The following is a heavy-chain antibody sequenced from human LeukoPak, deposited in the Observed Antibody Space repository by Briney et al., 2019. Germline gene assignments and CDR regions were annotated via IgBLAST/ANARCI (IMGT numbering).Heavy chain of an antibody. Sequence: PGGSLRLSCAASGFTFSSYSMNWVRQAPGKGLEWVSYISSSSSTIYYADSVKGRFTISGDNAKNSLYLQMNSLRAEDTAVYYCARVRVTYFDYWGQGTLVTVSS. CDR1: GFTFSSYS. D-gene: IGHD2-21*02. CDR3: ARVRVTYFDY. V-gene: IGHV3-48*01. CDR2: ISSSSSTI. J-gene: IGHJ4*02.